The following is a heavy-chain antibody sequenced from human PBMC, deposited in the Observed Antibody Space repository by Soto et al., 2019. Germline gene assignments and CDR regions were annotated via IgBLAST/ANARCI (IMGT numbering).Heavy chain of an antibody. CDR1: GFTFSSYS. V-gene: IGHV3-21*01. Sequence: EVQLVESGGGLVKPGGSLRLSCAASGFTFSSYSMNWVRQAPGKGLEWVSSISSSSSYIYYADSVKGRFTISRDNAKNTLYLQMNSLRAEDTAVYYCARDPSEYYDFWSCLNYYYYGMDVWGQGTTVTVSS. J-gene: IGHJ6*02. CDR3: ARDPSEYYDFWSCLNYYYYGMDV. D-gene: IGHD3-3*01. CDR2: ISSSSSYI.